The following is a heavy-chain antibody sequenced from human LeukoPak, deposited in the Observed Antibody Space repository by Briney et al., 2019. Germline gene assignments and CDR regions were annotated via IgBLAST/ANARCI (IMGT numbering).Heavy chain of an antibody. Sequence: GGSLRLSCAASGFTFSSYGMHWVRQAPGKGLEWVSLITSDGSSTSYADSVKGRFTISRDNAKNTLYLQMNSLRAEDTAVYYWARGSGLFDPWGQGTLVTLSS. V-gene: IGHV3-74*01. D-gene: IGHD6-25*01. CDR1: GFTFSSYG. J-gene: IGHJ5*02. CDR2: ITSDGSST. CDR3: ARGSGLFDP.